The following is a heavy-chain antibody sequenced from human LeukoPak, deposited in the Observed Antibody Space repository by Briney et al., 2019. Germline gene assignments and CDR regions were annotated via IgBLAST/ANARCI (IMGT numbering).Heavy chain of an antibody. CDR1: GFTFSSYA. CDR2: ISTSGSYI. D-gene: IGHD6-19*01. Sequence: GGSLRLSCAASGFTFSSYAMSWVRQAPGKVLEWVSSISTSGSYIYYADSVKGRFTISRDNAKNSLFLQMNSLRAEDTAVYYCARGITVAGTDWYFDLWGRGTLVTVSS. J-gene: IGHJ2*01. CDR3: ARGITVAGTDWYFDL. V-gene: IGHV3-21*01.